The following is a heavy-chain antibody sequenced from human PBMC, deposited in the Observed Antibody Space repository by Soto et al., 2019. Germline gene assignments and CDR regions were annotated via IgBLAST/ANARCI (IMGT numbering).Heavy chain of an antibody. CDR3: AKPYCSGGSCYSEDAFDI. CDR1: GLTFSSYA. Sequence: GGSLRLSCAASGLTFSSYAMSWVRQAPGRGLEWVSAISGSGGSTYYADSVKGRFTISRDNSKNTLYLQMNSLRAEDTAVYYCAKPYCSGGSCYSEDAFDIWGQGTMVTVSS. J-gene: IGHJ3*02. V-gene: IGHV3-23*01. CDR2: ISGSGGST. D-gene: IGHD2-15*01.